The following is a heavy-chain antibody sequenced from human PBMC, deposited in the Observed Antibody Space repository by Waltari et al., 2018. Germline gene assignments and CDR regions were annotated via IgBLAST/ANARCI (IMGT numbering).Heavy chain of an antibody. Sequence: EVQLLESGGGLVQPGGSLRLSCAASGFTFSSYAMSWVRQAPGKGLEWGSAISGSGGSTYYADSVKGRFTISRDNSKNTLYLQMNSLRAEDMAVYYCAETVTNYFDYWGQGTLVTVSS. J-gene: IGHJ4*02. CDR1: GFTFSSYA. CDR3: AETVTNYFDY. CDR2: ISGSGGST. V-gene: IGHV3-23*01. D-gene: IGHD4-4*01.